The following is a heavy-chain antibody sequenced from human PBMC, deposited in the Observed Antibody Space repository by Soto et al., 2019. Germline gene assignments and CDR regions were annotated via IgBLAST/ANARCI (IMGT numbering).Heavy chain of an antibody. CDR1: GFTFSSYA. V-gene: IGHV3-64*01. CDR2: ISSNGGSP. D-gene: IGHD3-10*01. Sequence: EVQLVESGGGLVQPGRSLRLSCAASGFTFSSYAMHWVRQAPGKGLEYVSAISSNGGSPYYANSVKGRFTIHRDNYKNTLYNQMGGLRDEDMYVYYCARSEGTMVRGIDYAFDIWVQGTMVTVSS. CDR3: ARSEGTMVRGIDYAFDI. J-gene: IGHJ3*02.